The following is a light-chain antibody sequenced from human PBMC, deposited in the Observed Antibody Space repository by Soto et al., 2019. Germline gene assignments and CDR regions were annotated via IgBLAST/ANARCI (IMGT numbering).Light chain of an antibody. CDR3: AAWDDILNGYV. CDR1: SSNIESNT. CDR2: SNY. J-gene: IGLJ1*01. Sequence: VLTXPPSASGTPGQRVTISCSGSSSNIESNTVTWYQQLPGTAPKLVIYSNYDRPSGVPDRFSGSTSGTSASLVIRGLQSEDEADYYCAAWDDILNGYVFGGGTKVTVL. V-gene: IGLV1-44*01.